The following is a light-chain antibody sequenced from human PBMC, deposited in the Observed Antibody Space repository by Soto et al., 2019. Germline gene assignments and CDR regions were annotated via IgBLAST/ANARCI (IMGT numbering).Light chain of an antibody. CDR3: QQANSFPRT. CDR2: SAS. J-gene: IGKJ1*01. V-gene: IGKV1-12*01. Sequence: DLQMAQSPSSVSASVGDRVTITCRASQGISTWLAWYQQKPGKVPTLLIYSASTLQSGVPSRFSGSGSGTDFTLTISSLKPEDFATYYCQQANSFPRTFGQGTKVEVK. CDR1: QGISTW.